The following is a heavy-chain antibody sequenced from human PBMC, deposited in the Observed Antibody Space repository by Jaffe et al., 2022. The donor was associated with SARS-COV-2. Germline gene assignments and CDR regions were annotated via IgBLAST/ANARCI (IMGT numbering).Heavy chain of an antibody. D-gene: IGHD3-22*01. CDR3: AKKAYHYETVGFGYFDY. CDR2: ISGSGGST. J-gene: IGHJ4*02. V-gene: IGHV3-23*01. CDR1: GFTFSSYD. Sequence: EVQLLESGGDLVQRGGSLRLSCAASGFTFSSYDMSWVRQAPGKGLEWVSGISGSGGSTTYADAMQGRFTISRDNTKNILYLQMSSLRAEDTAVYYCAKKAYHYETVGFGYFDYWGQGTLVTVSS.